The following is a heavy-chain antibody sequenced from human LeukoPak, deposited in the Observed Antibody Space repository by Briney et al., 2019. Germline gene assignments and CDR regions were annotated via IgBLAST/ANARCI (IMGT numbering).Heavy chain of an antibody. CDR1: GGSISSYY. CDR2: IYTSGST. D-gene: IGHD3-3*01. J-gene: IGHJ3*01. CDR3: ARDQSWISGFDV. V-gene: IGHV4-4*07. Sequence: SETLSLTCTVSGGSISSYYWSWIRQPAGKGLEWIGRIYTSGSTNYNPPLKSRVTMSVDTSKNQFSLQLKFMTPEDTAVYYCARDQSWISGFDVWGQGTMVTVSS.